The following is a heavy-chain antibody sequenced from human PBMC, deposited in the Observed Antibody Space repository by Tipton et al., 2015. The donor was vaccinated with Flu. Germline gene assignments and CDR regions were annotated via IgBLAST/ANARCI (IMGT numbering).Heavy chain of an antibody. CDR1: GTSISSFY. J-gene: IGHJ2*01. CDR3: ARVGSRTYPFYWYFDL. Sequence: TLSLTCAVSGTSISSFYWSWIRQSPGKGLEWIGYVNYNAYIKYNPSFKSRVSTSVDTSKNQFSLRLSSVTAADTAVYYCARVGSRTYPFYWYFDLWGRGTLVTVSS. CDR2: VNYNAYI. V-gene: IGHV4-59*01. D-gene: IGHD3-10*01.